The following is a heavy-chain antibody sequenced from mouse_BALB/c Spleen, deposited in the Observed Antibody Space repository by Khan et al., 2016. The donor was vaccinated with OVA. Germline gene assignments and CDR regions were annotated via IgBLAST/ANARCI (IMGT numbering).Heavy chain of an antibody. Sequence: QVQLKQSGPELVRPGVSVKISCKVSGYTFTDYAMYWVKQSHAKSLEWIGLISTYSGSTNYNQKFKGKVTMTVDKSSRAAYMELARLTSEDSAIYYCARPAYDGYYDDWGQGTALTVSS. J-gene: IGHJ2*01. CDR1: GYTFTDYA. D-gene: IGHD2-3*01. V-gene: IGHV1S137*01. CDR2: ISTYSGST. CDR3: ARPAYDGYYDD.